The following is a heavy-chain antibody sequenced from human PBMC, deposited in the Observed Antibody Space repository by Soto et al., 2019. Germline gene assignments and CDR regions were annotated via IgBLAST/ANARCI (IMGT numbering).Heavy chain of an antibody. D-gene: IGHD2-8*01. V-gene: IGHV3-30*18. CDR2: IAFDGSQE. CDR3: ANKVRGTNALYYRMDV. Sequence: QVQLVESGGGVVQPGRALRLSCADSGFSFNTSGMHWVRQAPGKGLEWVAVIAFDGSQEFYGDSVRGRFTISRDNSKNSLFLQMKSLTHEDTAVYVCANKVRGTNALYYRMDVWGEGTRDSVAA. CDR1: GFSFNTSG. J-gene: IGHJ6*04.